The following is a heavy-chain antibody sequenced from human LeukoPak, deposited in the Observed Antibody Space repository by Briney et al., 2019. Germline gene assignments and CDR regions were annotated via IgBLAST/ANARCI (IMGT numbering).Heavy chain of an antibody. Sequence: GGSLRLSCAASGFTFSKYIMSWVRQAPGKGLFWVSVISGSGGSTYYADSVKGRFAISRDNSKNALYLQMNNLRAEDTAIYYCAKGLWDYYGSGIMYYTLGVWGHGITVTVSS. CDR3: AKGLWDYYGSGIMYYTLGV. CDR2: ISGSGGST. V-gene: IGHV3-23*01. D-gene: IGHD3-10*01. J-gene: IGHJ6*01. CDR1: GFTFSKYI.